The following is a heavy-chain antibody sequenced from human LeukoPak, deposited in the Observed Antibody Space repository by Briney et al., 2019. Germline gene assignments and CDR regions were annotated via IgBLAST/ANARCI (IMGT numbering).Heavy chain of an antibody. CDR2: IYYSGST. D-gene: IGHD3-10*01. CDR1: GGSISSSSYY. Sequence: PSETLSLTCTVSGGSISSSSYYWAWIRQPPGKGLEWIGSIYYSGSTYYNPSLKSRVTISVDTSKNQFSLKLSSVTAADTAVYYCARHTPGGMDVWGQGTTVTVSS. CDR3: ARHTPGGMDV. J-gene: IGHJ6*02. V-gene: IGHV4-39*01.